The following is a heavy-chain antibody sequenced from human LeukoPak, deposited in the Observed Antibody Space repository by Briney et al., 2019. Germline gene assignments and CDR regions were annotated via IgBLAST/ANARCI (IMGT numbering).Heavy chain of an antibody. CDR2: INPNSGGT. CDR3: ARDHCTSNGCYEIYYYGMDV. J-gene: IGHJ6*02. V-gene: IGHV1-2*02. CDR1: GYTFTDYY. Sequence: GASVNVSCKASGYTFTDYYIHWVRQAPGQGLEWMGWINPNSGGTNYAQKFQGRVTMTRDTSISTAYMELSRLRSDDTAVYYCARDHCTSNGCYEIYYYGMDVWGQGTTVTVSS. D-gene: IGHD2-2*01.